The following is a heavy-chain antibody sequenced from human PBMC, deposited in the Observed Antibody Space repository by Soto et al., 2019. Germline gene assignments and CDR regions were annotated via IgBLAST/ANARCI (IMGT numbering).Heavy chain of an antibody. V-gene: IGHV1-18*01. J-gene: IGHJ4*02. CDR1: GGTFSSYA. CDR2: IIANNGNT. Sequence: AAVKVSCKASGGTFSSYAISWVLQAPGEGLEWMGWIIANNGNTNYAQKLQGRVTMTTDTSTSTAYMELSNLRSEDTAVYYCARGNSGYDYGDYWGQGTLVTVSS. CDR3: ARGNSGYDYGDY. D-gene: IGHD5-12*01.